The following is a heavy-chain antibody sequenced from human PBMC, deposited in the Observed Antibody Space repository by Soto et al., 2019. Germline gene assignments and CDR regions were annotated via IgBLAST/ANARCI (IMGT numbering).Heavy chain of an antibody. D-gene: IGHD6-13*01. CDR1: GGSISSSSYY. Sequence: QLQLQESGPGLVKPSETLSLTCTVSGGSISSSSYYWGWIRQPPGKGLEWIGSIYYSGSTYYNPSLKSRVTISVDTSKNQFSLKLSSVTAADTAVYYCARLRSSSWYDYYYGMDVWGQGTTVTVSS. J-gene: IGHJ6*02. V-gene: IGHV4-39*01. CDR2: IYYSGST. CDR3: ARLRSSSWYDYYYGMDV.